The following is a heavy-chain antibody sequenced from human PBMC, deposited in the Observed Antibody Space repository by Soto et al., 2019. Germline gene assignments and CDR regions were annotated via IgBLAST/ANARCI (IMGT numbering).Heavy chain of an antibody. J-gene: IGHJ4*02. D-gene: IGHD2-8*02. CDR3: ASSVLVTSTMNYFDL. CDR2: IYPGDSDT. V-gene: IGHV5-51*01. Sequence: GESLKISCKTSGFSFTTYWIGWVRQMPGEGLEWMGIIYPGDSDTRYSPSFQGQVTISADRSISTAYLQWSSLKASDTAIYFCASSVLVTSTMNYFDLWGQGTLVTVSS. CDR1: GFSFTTYW.